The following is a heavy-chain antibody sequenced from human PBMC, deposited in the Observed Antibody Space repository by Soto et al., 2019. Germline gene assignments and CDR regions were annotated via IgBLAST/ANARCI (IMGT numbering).Heavy chain of an antibody. CDR2: IYSSGST. V-gene: IGHV4-59*08. CDR3: ARHGFGELTPNWFDP. D-gene: IGHD3-10*01. J-gene: IGHJ5*02. CDR1: GGSISNYY. Sequence: SETLSLTCTVSGGSISNYYWNWIRQSPGKGLEWIVYIYSSGSTHYNPSLQNRVTISIDTSKNQVSLKVNSVTAADTAVYYCARHGFGELTPNWFDPWGQGTLVTVSS.